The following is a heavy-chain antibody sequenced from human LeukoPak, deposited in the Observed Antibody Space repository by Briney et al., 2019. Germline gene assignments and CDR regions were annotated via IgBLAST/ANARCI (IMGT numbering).Heavy chain of an antibody. Sequence: GGSLRLSCAASGLTFSTYGMHWVRQAPGKGLEWVALISYDGSDKYYADSVKGRFTISRDNSKNTLYLQMNSLRAEDTAVYYCARVLRDYDSRAYDAFDIWGQGTMVTVSS. CDR1: GLTFSTYG. CDR2: ISYDGSDK. D-gene: IGHD3-22*01. J-gene: IGHJ3*02. CDR3: ARVLRDYDSRAYDAFDI. V-gene: IGHV3-30*03.